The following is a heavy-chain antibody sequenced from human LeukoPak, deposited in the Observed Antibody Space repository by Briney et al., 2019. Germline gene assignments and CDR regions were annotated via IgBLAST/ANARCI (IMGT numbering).Heavy chain of an antibody. J-gene: IGHJ4*02. CDR2: IYHSGST. Sequence: SETLSLTCTVSGGSISGGGYYWSWIRQPPGKGLEWIGYIYHSGSTYYNPSLKSQVTISVDRSKNQFSLKLSSVTAADTAVYYCARDHKDGPRSDYWSQGTLVTVSS. CDR1: GGSISGGGYY. V-gene: IGHV4-30-2*01. CDR3: ARDHKDGPRSDY. D-gene: IGHD2-15*01.